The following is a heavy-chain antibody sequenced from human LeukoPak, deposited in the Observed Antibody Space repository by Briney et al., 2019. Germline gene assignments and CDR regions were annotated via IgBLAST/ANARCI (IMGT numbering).Heavy chain of an antibody. CDR3: AREGYGDLPGYYYYGMDV. CDR2: ISYDGSNK. J-gene: IGHJ6*02. V-gene: IGHV3-30*14. D-gene: IGHD4-17*01. Sequence: GRSLRLSCAASGFTFSSYAMHWVRQAPGKGLEWVAVISYDGSNKYYADSVKGRFTISRDNSKNTLYLQMNSLRAEDTAVYYCAREGYGDLPGYYYYGMDVWGQGTTVTVSS. CDR1: GFTFSSYA.